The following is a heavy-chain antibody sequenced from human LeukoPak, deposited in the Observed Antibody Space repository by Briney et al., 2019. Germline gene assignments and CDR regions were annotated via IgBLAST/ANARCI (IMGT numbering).Heavy chain of an antibody. V-gene: IGHV1-24*01. Sequence: ASVKVSCKVSGYTLTELSMHWVRQAPGKGLEWMGGFDPEDGETIYAQKFQGRVTMTEDTSTDTAYMELSSLRSEDTAVYYCARDPGYYESSGYYRNMVVWQPLNYWGQGTLVTVSS. CDR3: ARDPGYYESSGYYRNMVVWQPLNY. CDR2: FDPEDGET. D-gene: IGHD3-22*01. CDR1: GYTLTELS. J-gene: IGHJ4*02.